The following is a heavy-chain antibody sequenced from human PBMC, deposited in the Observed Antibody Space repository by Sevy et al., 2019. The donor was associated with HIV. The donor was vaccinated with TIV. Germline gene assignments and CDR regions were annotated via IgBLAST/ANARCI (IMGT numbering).Heavy chain of an antibody. D-gene: IGHD3-3*01. CDR1: GFTFSSYG. CDR2: IRYDGSNK. Sequence: VGSLRLSCAASGFTFSSYGMHWVRQAPGKGLEWVAFIRYDGSNKYYADSVKGRFTISRDNSKNTLYLQMNSLRAEDTAVYYCAKESLRFLEWLSAYYGMDVWGQGTTVTVSS. CDR3: AKESLRFLEWLSAYYGMDV. V-gene: IGHV3-30*02. J-gene: IGHJ6*02.